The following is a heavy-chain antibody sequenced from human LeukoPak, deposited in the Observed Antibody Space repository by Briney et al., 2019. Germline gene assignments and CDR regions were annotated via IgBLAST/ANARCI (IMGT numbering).Heavy chain of an antibody. CDR3: ARDRGFCSGGSRGNFDY. CDR2: IYYSGIT. Sequence: SETLSLTCTVSGGSISSSSNYYWGWIRQPPGKGLEWIGSIYYSGITYYNPSLKSQFTISVDTSKNQFSLKLSSVTAADTAVYYCARDRGFCSGGSRGNFDYWGQGTLVTVSS. CDR1: GGSISSSSNYY. V-gene: IGHV4-39*02. J-gene: IGHJ4*02. D-gene: IGHD2-15*01.